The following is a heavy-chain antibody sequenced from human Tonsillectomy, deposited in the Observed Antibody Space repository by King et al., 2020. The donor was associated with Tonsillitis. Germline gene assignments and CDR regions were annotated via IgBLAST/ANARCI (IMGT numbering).Heavy chain of an antibody. J-gene: IGHJ5*02. Sequence: VQLVESGGGVVQPGRSLRLSCAASGFTFSSYAMHWVRQAPGKGLEWVAFISYDGSNKHYADSVKGRFTISRDNSKNTLYLQMNSLRAEDTAVYYFARDLRIVAAGTRWCDPGGQGTLVTVSS. CDR1: GFTFSSYA. D-gene: IGHD6-13*01. CDR3: ARDLRIVAAGTRWCDP. V-gene: IGHV3-30*04. CDR2: ISYDGSNK.